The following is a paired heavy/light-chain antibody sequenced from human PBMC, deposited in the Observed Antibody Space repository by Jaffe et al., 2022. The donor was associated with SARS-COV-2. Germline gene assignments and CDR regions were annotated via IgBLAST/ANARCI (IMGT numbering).Light chain of an antibody. V-gene: IGLV2-14*01. CDR3: GSYRSGSALV. CDR2: DVS. Sequence: QSALTQPASVSGSPGQSITISCTGTSSDVGGYNYVSWYQQHPGKAPKVMIYDVSNRPSGVSDRFSGSKSGNTASLTISGLQAEDEADYYCGSYRSGSALVFGGGTKLTVL. J-gene: IGLJ3*02. CDR1: SSDVGGYNY.
Heavy chain of an antibody. D-gene: IGHD3-10*01. CDR2: VYHSGST. J-gene: IGHJ4*02. CDR1: AYSISSDYY. Sequence: QVQLQESGPGLVKPSETLSLTCTVSAYSISSDYYWGWIRQSPGRGLEWIGNVYHSGSTYYNPSLQSRVTISVDTSNNQFSLKLTSVTAADTAVYYCARTGSFGSGGFDYWGQGALVTVSS. CDR3: ARTGSFGSGGFDY. V-gene: IGHV4-38-2*02.